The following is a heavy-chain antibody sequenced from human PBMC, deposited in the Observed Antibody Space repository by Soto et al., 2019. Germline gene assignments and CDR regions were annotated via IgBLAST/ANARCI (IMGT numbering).Heavy chain of an antibody. V-gene: IGHV1-18*01. CDR1: GYTFSRYG. J-gene: IGHJ6*02. Sequence: QGQLLQSGGEVKKPGASVKVSCKASGYTFSRYGISWVRQAPGQGLERMGWIRGYNGDTNHAQKLQGRVTMTIDTSTTTAYIELRSLTSVDTAVDDCAKKGHSPCDYYGFDVWGQGTTVTVSS. CDR2: IRGYNGDT. CDR3: AKKGHSPCDYYGFDV.